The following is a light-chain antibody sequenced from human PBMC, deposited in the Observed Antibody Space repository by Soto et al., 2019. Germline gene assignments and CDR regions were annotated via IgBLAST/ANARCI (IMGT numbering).Light chain of an antibody. V-gene: IGKV3-15*01. CDR3: QQYNNWPPWT. CDR2: GAS. J-gene: IGKJ1*01. Sequence: EIVMTQSPATLSVSPGERATLSCRASQSVSSNLAWYQKKPDQAPRLLIYGASTRDTGIPARFSGSGSGTEFTLTISSLQSEDFAVYYCQQYNNWPPWTFGQGTKVEIK. CDR1: QSVSSN.